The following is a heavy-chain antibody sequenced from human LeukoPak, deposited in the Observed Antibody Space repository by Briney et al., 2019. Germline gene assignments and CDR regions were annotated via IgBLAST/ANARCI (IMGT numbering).Heavy chain of an antibody. CDR2: INSDGSLA. J-gene: IGHJ4*02. V-gene: IGHV3-74*01. D-gene: IGHD6-13*01. CDR3: ARVASDSSWAVDY. CDR1: GFTLSSHF. Sequence: PGGSLRLSCAASGFTLSSHFLHWVRQAPGKGLVWVSRINSDGSLAYYADSVKGRFTISRDNAENTLYLQMNSLRAEDTAVYYCARVASDSSWAVDYWGQGTLVTVSS.